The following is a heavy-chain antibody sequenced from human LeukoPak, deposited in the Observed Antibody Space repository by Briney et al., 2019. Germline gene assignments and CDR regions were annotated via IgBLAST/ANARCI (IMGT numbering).Heavy chain of an antibody. CDR3: ARVFPYTVTTLGY. J-gene: IGHJ4*02. CDR2: IHWNGGRT. V-gene: IGHV3-20*04. CDR1: GFTFDNYG. D-gene: IGHD4-17*01. Sequence: GGSLRLSCAASGFTFDNYGINWVRQAPGKGLEWVSRIHWNGGRTGYADSVKGRFTISRDNTKNTLYLQMNSLRAEDTAVYYCARVFPYTVTTLGYWGQGTLVTVSS.